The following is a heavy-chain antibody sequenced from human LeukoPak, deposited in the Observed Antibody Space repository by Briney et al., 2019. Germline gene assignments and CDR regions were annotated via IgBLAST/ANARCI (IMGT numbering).Heavy chain of an antibody. D-gene: IGHD2-21*02. J-gene: IGHJ6*02. CDR1: GFTFSSYA. Sequence: GGSLRLSCAASGFTFSSYAMSWVRQAPGKGLEWVSGISGSGGTTYYADSVKGRFTISRDNSKNTLYLQMNSLRAEDTAVYYCAKRPISTATHEYYYYGMDVWGQGTTVTVSS. CDR2: ISGSGGTT. V-gene: IGHV3-23*01. CDR3: AKRPISTATHEYYYYGMDV.